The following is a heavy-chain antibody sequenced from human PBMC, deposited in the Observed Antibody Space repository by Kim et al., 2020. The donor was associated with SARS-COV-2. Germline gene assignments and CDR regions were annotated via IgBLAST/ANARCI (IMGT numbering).Heavy chain of an antibody. V-gene: IGHV3-74*01. D-gene: IGHD3-10*01. J-gene: IGHJ4*02. CDR3: ARGYGSGTNY. Sequence: YAEPVKGRFTIASDNDTNTLYLQMNSMRLEDTAVYYCARGYGSGTNYWGQGTLVTVST.